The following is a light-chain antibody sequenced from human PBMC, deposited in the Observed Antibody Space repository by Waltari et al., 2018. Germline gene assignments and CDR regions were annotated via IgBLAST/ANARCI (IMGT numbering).Light chain of an antibody. J-gene: IGKJ5*01. V-gene: IGKV2-30*01. CDR1: QSLVYTDGLSS. Sequence: DVGLTQSPLSLPVTLGQPASISCRSSQSLVYTDGLSSLNWFHQRPGQAPRRLIYKVSNRDSGVPDRFSGSGSGTDFTLMISSVEADDVGVYFCMQATHWPVTFGQGTRLEIK. CDR2: KVS. CDR3: MQATHWPVT.